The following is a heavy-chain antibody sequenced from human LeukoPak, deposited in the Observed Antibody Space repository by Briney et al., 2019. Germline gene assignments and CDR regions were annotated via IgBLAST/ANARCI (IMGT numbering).Heavy chain of an antibody. V-gene: IGHV3-30*18. CDR1: GFTLSSYG. J-gene: IGHJ6*03. Sequence: GRSLRLSCAASGFTLSSYGMHWVRQAPGKGLEWVAVISYDGSNKYYADSVKGRFTISRDNSKNTLYLQMNSLRAEDTAVYYCAKGDGVDSISYYYYYMDVWGKGTTVTVSS. CDR3: AKGDGVDSISYYYYYMDV. CDR2: ISYDGSNK. D-gene: IGHD2-15*01.